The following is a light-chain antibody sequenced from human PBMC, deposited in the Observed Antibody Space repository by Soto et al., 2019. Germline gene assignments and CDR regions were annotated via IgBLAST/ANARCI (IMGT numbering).Light chain of an antibody. V-gene: IGLV2-14*01. CDR2: EVS. J-gene: IGLJ3*02. CDR1: SSDIGAYNY. Sequence: QSVLTQPPSVSGSPGQSITISCTGTSSDIGAYNYVSWYQHHPGKAPKLMIHEVSNRPSGVSNRFSGSKSGNTASLTISGLQAEDEADYYCSSYTSSSTKVFGGGTQLTVL. CDR3: SSYTSSSTKV.